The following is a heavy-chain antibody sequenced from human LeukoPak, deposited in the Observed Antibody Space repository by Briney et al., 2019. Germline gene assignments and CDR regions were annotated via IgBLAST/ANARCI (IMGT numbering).Heavy chain of an antibody. CDR1: GFPFSSYA. J-gene: IGHJ4*02. CDR2: ISSDGREK. CDR3: AKDGDIGADGYYFDY. D-gene: IGHD6-13*01. V-gene: IGHV3-30*04. Sequence: GGSLEISRTASGFPFSSYAMHWVRQAPGKGLEWVAVISSDGREKYHAYSEKGRFTFSRDNSKNTMYLQMNSLRAEDTAVYHCAKDGDIGADGYYFDYWGQGTLVTVSS.